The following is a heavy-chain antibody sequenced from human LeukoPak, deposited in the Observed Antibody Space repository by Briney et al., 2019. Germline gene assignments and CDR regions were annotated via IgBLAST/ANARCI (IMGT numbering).Heavy chain of an antibody. CDR3: ARDATPAAANVYYYYGMDV. CDR1: GYTFTSYY. Sequence: ASVKVSCKASGYTFTSYYMHWVRQAPGQGLEWMEIINPSGGSTSYAQKFQGRVTMTRDTSTSTVYMELSSLRSEDTAVYYCARDATPAAANVYYYYGMDVWGQGTTVTVSS. V-gene: IGHV1-46*01. J-gene: IGHJ6*02. D-gene: IGHD2-2*01. CDR2: INPSGGST.